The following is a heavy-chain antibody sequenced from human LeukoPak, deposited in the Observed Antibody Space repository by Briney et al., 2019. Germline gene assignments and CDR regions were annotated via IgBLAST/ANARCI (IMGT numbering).Heavy chain of an antibody. Sequence: GASVKVSCKASGYTFTGYYMHWVRQAPGQGLEWMGWINPNSGGTNYAQEFQARVTMTRDTSISTAYMELSRLRSDDTAVYYCARFFGDYPDFDYWGQGTLVTVSS. CDR2: INPNSGGT. CDR1: GYTFTGYY. CDR3: ARFFGDYPDFDY. J-gene: IGHJ4*02. D-gene: IGHD4-17*01. V-gene: IGHV1-2*02.